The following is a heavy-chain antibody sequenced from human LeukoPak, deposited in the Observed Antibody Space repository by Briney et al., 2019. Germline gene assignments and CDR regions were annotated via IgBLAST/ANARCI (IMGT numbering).Heavy chain of an antibody. CDR2: IYSGGST. V-gene: IGHV3-66*01. D-gene: IGHD3-9*01. Sequence: GGSLRLSCAASGFTVSSNYMSWVRQAPGKGLEWVSVIYSGGSTYYADSVKGRFTISRDNSKNTLYLQMNSLRAEDTAVYYCASSRNTYYDILTGYISYFDYWGQGTLVTVSS. CDR3: ASSRNTYYDILTGYISYFDY. CDR1: GFTVSSNY. J-gene: IGHJ4*02.